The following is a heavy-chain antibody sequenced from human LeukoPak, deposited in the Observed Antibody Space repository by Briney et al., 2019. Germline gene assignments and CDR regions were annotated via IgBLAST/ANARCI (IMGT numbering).Heavy chain of an antibody. D-gene: IGHD3-10*01. CDR1: GGSISSGGYY. J-gene: IGHJ4*02. CDR2: IYYSGST. CDR3: ARGGRSPLENFDY. V-gene: IGHV4-61*08. Sequence: PSETLSLTCAVSGGSISSGGYYWSWIRQPPGKGLEWIGYIYYSGSTNYNPSPKSRVTISVDTSKNQFSLKLSSVTAADTAVYYCARGGRSPLENFDYWGQGTLVTVSS.